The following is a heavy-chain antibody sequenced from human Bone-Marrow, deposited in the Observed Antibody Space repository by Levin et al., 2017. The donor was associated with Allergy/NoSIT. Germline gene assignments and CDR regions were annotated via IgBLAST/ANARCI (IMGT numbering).Heavy chain of an antibody. CDR2: ISHSGGGT. CDR1: GFIFSDHD. J-gene: IGHJ4*02. V-gene: IGHV3-23*01. D-gene: IGHD1-26*01. CDR3: AKDRGVRGGGATLDN. Sequence: SGGSLRLSCAASGFIFSDHDMSWVRQAPGKGLEWVSSISHSGGGTYYTDSVKGQFTISRDNSRNTLYLQMNSLRADDTAVYFCAKDRGVRGGGATLDNWGQGTLVTVSS.